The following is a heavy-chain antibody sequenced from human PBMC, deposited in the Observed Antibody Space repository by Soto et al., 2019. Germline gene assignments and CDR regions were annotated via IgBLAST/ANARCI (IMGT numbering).Heavy chain of an antibody. D-gene: IGHD2-2*01. CDR1: GYTFTGYY. J-gene: IGHJ3*02. CDR2: INPNSGGT. Sequence: QVQLVQSGAEVKKPGASVKGSCKASGYTFTGYYMHWVRQAPGQGLEWMGWINPNSGGTNYAQKFQGWVTMTRDTSISTAYMELSRLRSDDTAVYYCARAPPVVVVPAALAFDIWGQGTMVTVSS. V-gene: IGHV1-2*04. CDR3: ARAPPVVVVPAALAFDI.